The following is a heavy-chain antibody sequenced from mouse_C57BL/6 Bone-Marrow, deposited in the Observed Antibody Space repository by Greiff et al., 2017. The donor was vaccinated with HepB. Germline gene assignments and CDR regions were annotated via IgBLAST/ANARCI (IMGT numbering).Heavy chain of an antibody. Sequence: EVQLQQSGPVLVKPGASVKLSCKASGYTFTDYYMNWVKQSPGQSLEWIGVINPYNGGTSYNQKFKGKATLTVDTSSSTAYMALHSLTSEDSAVYYCDHYGYDGPEFADWGQGTLVTVSA. CDR1: GYTFTDYY. V-gene: IGHV1-19*01. D-gene: IGHD2-2*01. CDR3: DHYGYDGPEFAD. CDR2: INPYNGGT. J-gene: IGHJ3*01.